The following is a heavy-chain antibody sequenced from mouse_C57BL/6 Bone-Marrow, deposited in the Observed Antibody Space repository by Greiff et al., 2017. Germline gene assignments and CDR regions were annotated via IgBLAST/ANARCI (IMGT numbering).Heavy chain of an antibody. Sequence: QVQLQQPGAELVMPGASVKLSCKASGYTFTSYWMHWVKQRPGQGLEWIGEIDPSDSYTNYNQKFKGKSTLTVDKSSSTAYLQLSSLTSEDSAVYYCAREGNVEVCFDYWGQGTTLTVSS. CDR3: AREGNVEVCFDY. J-gene: IGHJ2*01. V-gene: IGHV1-69*01. D-gene: IGHD1-3*01. CDR2: IDPSDSYT. CDR1: GYTFTSYW.